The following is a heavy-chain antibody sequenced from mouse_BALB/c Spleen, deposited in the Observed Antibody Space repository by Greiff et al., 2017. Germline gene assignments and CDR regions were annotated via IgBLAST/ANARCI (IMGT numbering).Heavy chain of an antibody. CDR3: ARDWGTGTLDFDY. V-gene: IGHV2-6-4*01. CDR2: IWGGGRT. D-gene: IGHD4-1*01. CDR1: GFSLSRYS. J-gene: IGHJ2*01. Sequence: VKLMESGPGLVAPSQSLSITCTVSGFSLSRYSVNWVRQPPGKGLEWLGIIWGGGRTDYNSAIKSRLSISKDNSKSQVFVKMNSLQTDDAAMYYCARDWGTGTLDFDYWGQGTTLTVSS.